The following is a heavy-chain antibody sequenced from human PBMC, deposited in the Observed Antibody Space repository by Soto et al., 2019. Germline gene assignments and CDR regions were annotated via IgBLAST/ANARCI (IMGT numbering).Heavy chain of an antibody. J-gene: IGHJ6*02. D-gene: IGHD2-2*02. Sequence: SVKVSCQASGGTFSSYAISWVRQAPGQGLEWMGGIIPIFGTANYAQKFQGRVTITADESTSTAYMELSSLRSEDTAVYYCARDVPAAIMGYYYGMDVWGQGTTVTVSS. CDR3: ARDVPAAIMGYYYGMDV. CDR1: GGTFSSYA. CDR2: IIPIFGTA. V-gene: IGHV1-69*13.